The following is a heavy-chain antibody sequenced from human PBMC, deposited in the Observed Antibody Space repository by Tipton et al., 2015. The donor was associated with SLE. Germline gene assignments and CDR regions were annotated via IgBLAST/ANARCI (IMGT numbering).Heavy chain of an antibody. CDR1: GFTFDDYG. V-gene: IGHV3-20*04. CDR2: INWSGGST. J-gene: IGHJ4*02. Sequence: SLRLSCEASGFTFDDYGMSWVRQAPGKGLEWVSGINWSGGSTDYADSVKGRFTFSRDNAKNSLYLQMNSLRAEDTAFYYCVRDNNYYSLGLYSDFWGQGTLVTVSS. D-gene: IGHD2-21*01. CDR3: VRDNNYYSLGLYSDF.